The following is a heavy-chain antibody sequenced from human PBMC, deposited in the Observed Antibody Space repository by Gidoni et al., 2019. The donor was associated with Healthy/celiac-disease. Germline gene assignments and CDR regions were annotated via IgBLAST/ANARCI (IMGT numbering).Heavy chain of an antibody. CDR1: GGSISSSNW. D-gene: IGHD6-13*01. J-gene: IGHJ4*02. CDR3: ERVWGAAAGFDY. Sequence: QVQLQDSGPGLVKPSGTLSPTCAVSGGSISSSNWWSWVRQPPGKGLEWIGEIYHSGRTNYNPSRKSRVTISVDKSKNQFALKLSSVTAADTAVYYCERVWGAAAGFDYWGQGTLVTVSS. V-gene: IGHV4-4*02. CDR2: IYHSGRT.